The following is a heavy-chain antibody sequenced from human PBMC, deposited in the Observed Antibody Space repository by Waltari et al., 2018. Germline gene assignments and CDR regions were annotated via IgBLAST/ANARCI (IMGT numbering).Heavy chain of an antibody. CDR3: AREWEERRFLEWLAPRGYYFDY. D-gene: IGHD3-3*01. CDR2: ISYDGSNK. J-gene: IGHJ4*02. V-gene: IGHV3-30*01. Sequence: QVQLVESGGGVVQPGRSLRLSCAASGFTFSSYAMHWVRQAPGKGLAWVAVISYDGSNKYDADSVKGRFTISRDNAKNTLYLQMNSLRAEDTAVYYCAREWEERRFLEWLAPRGYYFDYWGQGTLVTVSS. CDR1: GFTFSSYA.